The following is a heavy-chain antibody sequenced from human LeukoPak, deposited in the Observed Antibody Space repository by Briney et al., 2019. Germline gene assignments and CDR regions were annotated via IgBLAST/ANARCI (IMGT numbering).Heavy chain of an antibody. CDR2: IWYDGSNQ. J-gene: IGHJ4*02. V-gene: IGHV3-33*03. Sequence: GGSLRLSCAASGFTFSAYGMYWVRQAPGMGLEWVAVIWYDGSNQYYGDSVKGRFTISRDNSKNTLYLQMTSLSAEDTAVYYCAKDFGVSRPLDYWGQGTLVTVSS. CDR3: AKDFGVSRPLDY. D-gene: IGHD2-2*01. CDR1: GFTFSAYG.